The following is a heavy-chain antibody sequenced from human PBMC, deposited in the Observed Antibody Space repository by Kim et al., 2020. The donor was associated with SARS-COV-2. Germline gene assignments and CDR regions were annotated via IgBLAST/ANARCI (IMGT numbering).Heavy chain of an antibody. V-gene: IGHV3-74*01. D-gene: IGHD2-15*01. CDR2: IIPDGRST. CDR3: ASGLTPGQY. J-gene: IGHJ4*02. Sequence: GGSLRLSCAASGFTFSEYWMHWVRQAPGKGLVWVSRIIPDGRSTSYADSVKGRFTISRDNAKNTLYLQMNSLRAEDTAVYYRASGLTPGQYWGQGTLVTVSS. CDR1: GFTFSEYW.